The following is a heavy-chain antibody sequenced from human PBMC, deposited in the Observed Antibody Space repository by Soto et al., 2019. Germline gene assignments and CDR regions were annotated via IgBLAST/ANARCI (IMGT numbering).Heavy chain of an antibody. Sequence: VEAQKISCKGSGYSYTSYWIGSLHQMPGKGLEWVGIIYPGDSDTRYSPSVQGQVTISADKSISTAYLQRSSLKASDTAMYYCAGGGVRGVITRTRDYYGMDVWGQGTTVTVSS. CDR3: AGGGVRGVITRTRDYYGMDV. J-gene: IGHJ6*02. CDR1: GYSYTSYW. D-gene: IGHD3-10*01. V-gene: IGHV5-51*07. CDR2: IYPGDSDT.